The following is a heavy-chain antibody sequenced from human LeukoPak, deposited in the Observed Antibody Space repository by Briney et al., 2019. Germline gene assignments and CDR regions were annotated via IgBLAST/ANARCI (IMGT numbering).Heavy chain of an antibody. V-gene: IGHV3-20*01. D-gene: IGHD3-22*01. CDR3: ARSRGSGYYDY. J-gene: IGHJ4*02. Sequence: GGSLRLSCAASGFTFDDYGMSWVRQAPGKGLEWVSGINWNGGSTGYAASVKGRFTISRDNAKNSLYLQMNSLRAEDTALYHCARSRGSGYYDYWGQGTLVTVSS. CDR1: GFTFDDYG. CDR2: INWNGGST.